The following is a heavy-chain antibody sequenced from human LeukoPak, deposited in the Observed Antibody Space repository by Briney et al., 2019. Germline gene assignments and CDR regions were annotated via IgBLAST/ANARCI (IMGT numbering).Heavy chain of an antibody. Sequence: SETLSLTRTVSGGSISSSSYYWGWIRQPPGKGLEWIGSIYYSGSTYYNPSLKSRVTISVDTSKNQFSLKLSSVTAADTAVYYCASNIVGATNFDYWGQGTLVTVSS. V-gene: IGHV4-39*01. CDR2: IYYSGST. D-gene: IGHD1-26*01. J-gene: IGHJ4*02. CDR1: GGSISSSSYY. CDR3: ASNIVGATNFDY.